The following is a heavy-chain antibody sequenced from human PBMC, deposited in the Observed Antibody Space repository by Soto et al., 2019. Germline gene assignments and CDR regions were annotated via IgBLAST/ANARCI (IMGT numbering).Heavy chain of an antibody. Sequence: QVQLQESGPGLVKPSETLSLTCTVSGGSISSYYWNWIRQPPGKGLEWIGYIYYSGSTNYNPSLKSRVTISVDTAKNQVSLKLSFVTAADTAVDFCARGYGDYVSDYCGQGTLVTVSS. J-gene: IGHJ4*02. CDR2: IYYSGST. CDR1: GGSISSYY. D-gene: IGHD4-17*01. V-gene: IGHV4-59*01. CDR3: ARGYGDYVSDY.